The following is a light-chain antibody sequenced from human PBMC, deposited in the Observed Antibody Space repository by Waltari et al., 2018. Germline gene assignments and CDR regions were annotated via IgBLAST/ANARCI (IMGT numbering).Light chain of an antibody. CDR1: QSVSSY. CDR3: QQRSNWPPT. CDR2: DAS. Sequence: EIVLTQSPPPLSLSPGERATLSCRDSQSVSSYFAWYQQKPGQAPRLLIYDASNRATGIPARFSGSGSGTDFTLTISRLEPEDFAVYYCQQRSNWPPTFGQGTKVEIK. V-gene: IGKV3-11*01. J-gene: IGKJ1*01.